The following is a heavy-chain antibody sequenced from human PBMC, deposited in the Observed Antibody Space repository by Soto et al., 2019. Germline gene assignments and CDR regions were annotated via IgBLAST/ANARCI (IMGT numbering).Heavy chain of an antibody. D-gene: IGHD4-17*01. Sequence: SETLSLTCAVYGGSFSGYYWSWIRQPPGKGLEWIGEINHSGSTNYNPSLKSRVTISVDTSKNQFSLKLSSVTAADTAVYYCARSTVVTPYYFDYWGQGTLVTVSS. CDR1: GGSFSGYY. J-gene: IGHJ4*02. V-gene: IGHV4-34*01. CDR3: ARSTVVTPYYFDY. CDR2: INHSGST.